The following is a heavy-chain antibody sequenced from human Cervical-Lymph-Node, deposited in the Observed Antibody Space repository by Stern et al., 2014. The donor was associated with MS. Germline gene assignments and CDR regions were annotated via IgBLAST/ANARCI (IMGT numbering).Heavy chain of an antibody. CDR2: IYYSGTT. J-gene: IGHJ4*02. V-gene: IGHV4-59*01. CDR3: ARATAL. Sequence: QLQLQESGPGLLRPSETLSLTCTVSGASITSYYWSWIRQPPGKGLEWIGYIYYSGTTNYNASLKGRVAISIDTSKTQFSRRLSSVTAADTAVYYCARATALWGQGTLFTVSS. CDR1: GASITSYY.